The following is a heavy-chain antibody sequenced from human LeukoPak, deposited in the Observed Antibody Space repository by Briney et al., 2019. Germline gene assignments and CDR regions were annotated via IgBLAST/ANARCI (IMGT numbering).Heavy chain of an antibody. CDR1: GGSISNYY. J-gene: IGHJ4*02. CDR3: ARESRGGSSWYSAPLDY. Sequence: SETLSLTCTVSGGSISNYYWSWIRQPAGKGLEWIGRIYTSGSTNYNPSLKSRVTMSVDTSKNQFSLKLSSVTAADMAVYYCARESRGGSSWYSAPLDYWGQGTLVTLSS. V-gene: IGHV4-4*07. D-gene: IGHD6-13*01. CDR2: IYTSGST.